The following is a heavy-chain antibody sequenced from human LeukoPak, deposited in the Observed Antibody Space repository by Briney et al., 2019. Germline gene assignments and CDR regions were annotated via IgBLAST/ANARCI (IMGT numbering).Heavy chain of an antibody. J-gene: IGHJ4*02. CDR2: INPNSGGT. CDR3: ATDTSYSWYDTFGEY. D-gene: IGHD6-13*01. CDR1: GYTFTGYY. V-gene: IGHV1-2*02. Sequence: ASVKVSCKASGYTFTGYYMHWVRQAPGQGLEWMGWINPNSGGTNYAQKFQGRVTMTTDTSTTTAYMELRSLRSDDTAVYYCATDTSYSWYDTFGEYWGQGTLVTVSS.